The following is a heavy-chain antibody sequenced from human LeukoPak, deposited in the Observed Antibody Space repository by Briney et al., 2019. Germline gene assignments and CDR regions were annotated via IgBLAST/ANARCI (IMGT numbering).Heavy chain of an antibody. J-gene: IGHJ6*03. CDR1: GFTFSDYY. CDR3: ARQVTVYYYMDV. CDR2: ISSSGSTI. Sequence: GGSLRLSCTASGFTFSDYYMSWIRQAPGKGLEWVSYISSSGSTIYYADSVKGRFTISRDNAKNSLYLQMNSLRAEDTAVYYCARQVTVYYYMDVWGKGTTVTVSS. V-gene: IGHV3-11*04. D-gene: IGHD4-11*01.